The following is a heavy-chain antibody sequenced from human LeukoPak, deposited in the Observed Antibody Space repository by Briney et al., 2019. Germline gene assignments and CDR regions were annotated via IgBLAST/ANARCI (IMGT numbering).Heavy chain of an antibody. J-gene: IGHJ5*02. Sequence: SVKVSCKASGGTFSSYAITWVRQAPGQGLEWMGGIIPIFGTANYAQKFQGRVTITTDESTSTAYMELSSLRSEDTAVYYCARDSIDDYDFWSGYSRGWFDPWGQGTLVTVSS. CDR1: GGTFSSYA. D-gene: IGHD3-3*01. CDR3: ARDSIDDYDFWSGYSRGWFDP. V-gene: IGHV1-69*05. CDR2: IIPIFGTA.